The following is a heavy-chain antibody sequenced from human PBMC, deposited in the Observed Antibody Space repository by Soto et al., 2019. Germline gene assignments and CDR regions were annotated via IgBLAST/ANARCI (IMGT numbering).Heavy chain of an antibody. V-gene: IGHV3-21*01. CDR2: ISSGGNYI. D-gene: IGHD1-26*01. Sequence: GGSLRLSFAASGFAFRAFSMSWVRQAPGQGLEWVSSISSGGNYINYADAVEVRFTISIDNTKNSLYLQMSSLRTEDTAVYFCARDPSFSQWELTAGGHFYXWGQGTMVTVSX. CDR1: GFAFRAFS. CDR3: ARDPSFSQWELTAGGHFYX. J-gene: IGHJ4*02.